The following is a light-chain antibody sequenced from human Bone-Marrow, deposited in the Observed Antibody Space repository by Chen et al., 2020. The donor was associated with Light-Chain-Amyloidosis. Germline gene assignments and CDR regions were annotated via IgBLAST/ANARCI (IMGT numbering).Light chain of an antibody. Sequence: QSALTQPPSASGSPGQSITISCTGTSSDVGAYNYVSWYQPHPGKAPKLMIYEVNKRPSGVPDRFSGSKSGNPASLTVSGLQAEDEADYYCTSYAGGHTLPVFGVGTSLTVL. V-gene: IGLV2-8*01. J-gene: IGLJ2*01. CDR2: EVN. CDR1: SSDVGAYNY. CDR3: TSYAGGHTLPV.